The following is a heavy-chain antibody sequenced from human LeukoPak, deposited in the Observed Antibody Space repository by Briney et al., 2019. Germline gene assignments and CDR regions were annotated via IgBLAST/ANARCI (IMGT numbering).Heavy chain of an antibody. D-gene: IGHD3-10*01. CDR1: GYTFTSYG. V-gene: IGHV1-18*01. Sequence: ASVKVSRKASGYTFTSYGISSVRQAPGQGVEWMGWISAYNGNTNYAQKLQGRVTMTTDTSTSTAYMELRSLRSDDTAVYYCARDKVWFGELSHANWFDPWGQGTLVTVSS. CDR2: ISAYNGNT. CDR3: ARDKVWFGELSHANWFDP. J-gene: IGHJ5*02.